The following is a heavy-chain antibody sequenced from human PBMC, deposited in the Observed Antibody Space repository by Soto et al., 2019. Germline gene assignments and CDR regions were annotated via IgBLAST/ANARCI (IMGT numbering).Heavy chain of an antibody. V-gene: IGHV4-39*01. D-gene: IGHD3-22*01. CDR3: ARHRDSSGYYFLDY. CDR1: GGSISSSSYY. Sequence: SETLSLTCTVPGGSISSSSYYWGWIRQPPGKGLEWIGSIYYSGSTYYNPSLKSRVTISVDTSKNQFSLKLSSVTAADTAVYYCARHRDSSGYYFLDYWGQGTLVTVSS. J-gene: IGHJ4*02. CDR2: IYYSGST.